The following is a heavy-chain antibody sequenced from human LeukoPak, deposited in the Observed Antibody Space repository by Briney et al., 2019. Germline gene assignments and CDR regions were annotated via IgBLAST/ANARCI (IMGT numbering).Heavy chain of an antibody. V-gene: IGHV1-18*01. CDR3: ARDDRRGYSYGSNLFDY. Sequence: ASVKVSCKASGYTFTSYGISWVRQAPGQGLEWMGWISAYNGNTNYAQKLQGRVTMTTDTSTSTAYMELRSLRSGDTAVYYCARDDRRGYSYGSNLFDYWGQGTLVTVSS. CDR1: GYTFTSYG. J-gene: IGHJ4*02. D-gene: IGHD5-18*01. CDR2: ISAYNGNT.